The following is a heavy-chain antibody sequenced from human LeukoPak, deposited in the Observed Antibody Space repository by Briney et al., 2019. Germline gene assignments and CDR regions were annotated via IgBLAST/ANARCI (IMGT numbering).Heavy chain of an antibody. Sequence: PGGSLRLSCAASGFTFSSYSMNWVRQAPGKGLEWVSYISSSSSTIYYADSVKGRFTISRDNAKNSLYLQMNSLRAEDTAVYYCARDRSNYDYYYYMDVWGKGTTATVSS. CDR1: GFTFSSYS. V-gene: IGHV3-48*01. CDR2: ISSSSSTI. J-gene: IGHJ6*03. CDR3: ARDRSNYDYYYYMDV. D-gene: IGHD2-2*01.